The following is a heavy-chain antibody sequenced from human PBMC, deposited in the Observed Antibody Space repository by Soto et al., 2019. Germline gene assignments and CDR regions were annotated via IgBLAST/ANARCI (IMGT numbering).Heavy chain of an antibody. CDR3: ARPIPRISSWFRVRYFDL. D-gene: IGHD6-13*01. CDR1: GFTFSSYW. CDR2: IKQDGSEK. Sequence: EVQLVESGGGLVQPGGSLRLSCAASGFTFSSYWMSWVRQAPGKGLEWVANIKQDGSEKYYVDSVKGRFTISRDNAKNSLYLQMNSLRAEDTAVYYCARPIPRISSWFRVRYFDLWGRGTLVTVSS. V-gene: IGHV3-7*05. J-gene: IGHJ2*01.